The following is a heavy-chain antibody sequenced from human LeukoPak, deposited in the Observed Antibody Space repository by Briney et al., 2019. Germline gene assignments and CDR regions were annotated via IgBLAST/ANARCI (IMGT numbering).Heavy chain of an antibody. Sequence: ASVKVSCTASGYTFTGYYMHWVRQAPGQGLEWMGWINPNSGGTNYAQKFQGWVTMTRDTSISTAYMELSRLRSDDTAVYYCARDFHSSSWRPHYYGMDVWGQGTTVTVSS. J-gene: IGHJ6*02. V-gene: IGHV1-2*04. CDR3: ARDFHSSSWRPHYYGMDV. CDR2: INPNSGGT. CDR1: GYTFTGYY. D-gene: IGHD6-13*01.